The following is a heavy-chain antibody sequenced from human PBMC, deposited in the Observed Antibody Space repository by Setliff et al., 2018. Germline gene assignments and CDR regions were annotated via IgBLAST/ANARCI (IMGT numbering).Heavy chain of an antibody. D-gene: IGHD4-17*01. CDR3: ARAPPSVPYGDYGPRQYFDL. J-gene: IGHJ2*01. Sequence: PSETLSLTCSVSSGSIGSHYWNWMRQPPGKGLEWIGHVFHTGNTKYNPSLRSRVTISVDTSENYFSLRLTSVTAADTAVYYCARAPPSVPYGDYGPRQYFDLWGRGSLVTVSS. V-gene: IGHV4-59*11. CDR1: SGSIGSHY. CDR2: VFHTGNT.